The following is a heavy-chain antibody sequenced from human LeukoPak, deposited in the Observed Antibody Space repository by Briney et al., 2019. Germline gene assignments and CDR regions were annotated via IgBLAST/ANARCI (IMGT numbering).Heavy chain of an antibody. Sequence: PGRSLRLSCAASGFTFSSYAMHWVRQAPGKGLDWVAVISYDGSNKYYADSVKGRFNISRDNSKNTVYLQMNSLRAEDTAVYYCARVGITMVRGVPAPIDYWGQGTLVTVSS. CDR3: ARVGITMVRGVPAPIDY. D-gene: IGHD3-10*01. J-gene: IGHJ4*02. CDR2: ISYDGSNK. CDR1: GFTFSSYA. V-gene: IGHV3-30*04.